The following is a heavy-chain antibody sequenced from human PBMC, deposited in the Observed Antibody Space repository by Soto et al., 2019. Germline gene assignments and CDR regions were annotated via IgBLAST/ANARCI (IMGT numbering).Heavy chain of an antibody. D-gene: IGHD6-13*01. CDR2: IYWDDDK. V-gene: IGHV2-5*02. J-gene: IGHJ5*02. Sequence: SGPTLVKPTQTLTLTCTFSGFSLSTSGVGVGWIRQPPGKALEWLALIYWDDDKRYSPSLKSRLTITKDTSKNQVVLTMTNMDPVDTATYYCAHRQGIAAAGIYRNWFDPWGQGTLVTVSS. CDR3: AHRQGIAAAGIYRNWFDP. CDR1: GFSLSTSGVG.